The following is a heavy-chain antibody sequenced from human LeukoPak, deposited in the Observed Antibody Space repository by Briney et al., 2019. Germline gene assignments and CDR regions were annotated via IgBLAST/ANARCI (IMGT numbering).Heavy chain of an antibody. V-gene: IGHV3-23*01. J-gene: IGHJ4*02. D-gene: IGHD6-19*01. CDR2: IGAGGENT. Sequence: GGSLRLSCAASGFTFSSYAMSWVRQAPGKGLEWVSGIGAGGENTDYADSVKGRFTISRDSSKNTLYLQVNSLRAEDTAAYYCAKNEGSSSAPRFDYWGQGTLVTVSS. CDR1: GFTFSSYA. CDR3: AKNEGSSSAPRFDY.